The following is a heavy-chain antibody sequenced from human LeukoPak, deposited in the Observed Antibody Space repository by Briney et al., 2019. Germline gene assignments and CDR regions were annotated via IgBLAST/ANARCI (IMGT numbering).Heavy chain of an antibody. Sequence: GGSLRLSCAASGFTFSSYSMNWVRQAPGKGLEWVSSISSSSSYIHYADSVKGRFTISRDNAKNSLYLQMNSLKTEDTAVYYCTTESSGGPDYWGRGTLVTVSS. D-gene: IGHD1-26*01. J-gene: IGHJ4*02. CDR1: GFTFSSYS. CDR2: ISSSSSYI. V-gene: IGHV3-21*03. CDR3: TTESSGGPDY.